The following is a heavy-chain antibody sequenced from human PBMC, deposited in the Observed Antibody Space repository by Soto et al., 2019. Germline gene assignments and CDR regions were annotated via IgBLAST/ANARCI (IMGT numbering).Heavy chain of an antibody. CDR1: GFTFISYA. D-gene: IGHD6-19*01. CDR3: AKDRDSGWYFDY. Sequence: GGSLRLSCASSGFTFISYAMNLVRQAPGKGPEWVSAISGRGGSTYYADSVKGRFTISRDNSKNSLYLQMNSLRAEDTAVYYCAKDRDSGWYFDYWGQGTLVTVSS. J-gene: IGHJ4*02. V-gene: IGHV3-23*01. CDR2: ISGRGGST.